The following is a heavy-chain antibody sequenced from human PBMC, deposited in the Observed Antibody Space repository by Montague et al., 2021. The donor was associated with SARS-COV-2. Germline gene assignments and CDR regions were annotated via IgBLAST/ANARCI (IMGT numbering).Heavy chain of an antibody. Sequence: SLRLSCAASGFTFSSYAMHWVRQAPGKGLEWVAVISYDGSNKYYADSVKDRFTISRDNSKNTLYLQMNSLRAEDTAVYYCARAYSGSYFAAFDIWGQGTMVTVSS. CDR1: GFTFSSYA. CDR3: ARAYSGSYFAAFDI. CDR2: ISYDGSNK. J-gene: IGHJ3*02. V-gene: IGHV3-30-3*01. D-gene: IGHD1-26*01.